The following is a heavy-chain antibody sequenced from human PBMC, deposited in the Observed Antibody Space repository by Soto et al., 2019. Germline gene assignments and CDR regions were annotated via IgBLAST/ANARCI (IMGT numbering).Heavy chain of an antibody. D-gene: IGHD3-10*01. J-gene: IGHJ4*02. V-gene: IGHV3-11*01. Sequence: PGGSLRLSCAASGFRFSDHYMTWIRQAPGKGLEWVSKISSGGTTTYYADSVKGRFTVSRDNAKNSLYLQMNSLRTEDTAVYYCAGDPYYYGSAFWGQGTLVPVSS. CDR2: ISSGGTTT. CDR1: GFRFSDHY. CDR3: AGDPYYYGSAF.